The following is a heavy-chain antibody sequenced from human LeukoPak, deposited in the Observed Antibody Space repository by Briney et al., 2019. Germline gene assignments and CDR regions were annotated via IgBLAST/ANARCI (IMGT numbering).Heavy chain of an antibody. CDR1: GGSISSYY. J-gene: IGHJ4*02. Sequence: SKTLSLTCTVSGGSISSYYWGWIRQPPGKGLEWIGSIYYSGSTYYNPSLKSRVTISVDTSKNQFSLKLSSVTAADTAVYYCAVQLQQLVYFDYWGQGTLVTVSS. V-gene: IGHV4-39*01. D-gene: IGHD6-13*01. CDR3: AVQLQQLVYFDY. CDR2: IYYSGST.